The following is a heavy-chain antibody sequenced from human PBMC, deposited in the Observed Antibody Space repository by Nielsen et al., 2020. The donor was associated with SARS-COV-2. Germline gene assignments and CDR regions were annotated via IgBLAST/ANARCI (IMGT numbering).Heavy chain of an antibody. J-gene: IGHJ5*02. D-gene: IGHD2-2*02. V-gene: IGHV4-59*01. CDR2: IYYSGST. Sequence: GSLRLSCTVSGGSISSYYWSWIRQPPGKGLEWIGYIYYSGSTNYNPSLKNRVTISVDTSKNQFSLKLSSVTAADTAVYYCARGGGVPAAIRRWFDPWGQGTLVTVSS. CDR1: GGSISSYY. CDR3: ARGGGVPAAIRRWFDP.